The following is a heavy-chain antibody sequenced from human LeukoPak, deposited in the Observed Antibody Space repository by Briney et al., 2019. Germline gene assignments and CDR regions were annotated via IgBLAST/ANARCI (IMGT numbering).Heavy chain of an antibody. CDR2: INPSGGST. Sequence: ASVKVSCKASGYTFTSYYMHWVRQAPGQGLEWMGIINPSGGSTSYAQKFQGRVTMTRDTSTSTVYMELSSLRSEDTAVYYCAGGHCSSTSCYTAGYYYYYMDVWGKGITVTVSS. D-gene: IGHD2-2*02. CDR1: GYTFTSYY. V-gene: IGHV1-46*01. J-gene: IGHJ6*03. CDR3: AGGHCSSTSCYTAGYYYYYMDV.